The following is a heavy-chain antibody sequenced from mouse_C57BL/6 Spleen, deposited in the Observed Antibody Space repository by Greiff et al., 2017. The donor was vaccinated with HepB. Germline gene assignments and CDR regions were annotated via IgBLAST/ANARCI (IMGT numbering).Heavy chain of an antibody. D-gene: IGHD1-1*01. J-gene: IGHJ4*01. CDR3: ARSLTTVVARAMDY. CDR2: IDPSDSET. Sequence: QVQLQQPGAELVRPGSSVKLSCKASGYTFTSYWMHWVKQRPIQGLEWIGNIDPSDSETHYNQKFKDKATLTVDKSSSTAYMQLSSLTSEDSAVYYCARSLTTVVARAMDYWGQGTSVTVSS. CDR1: GYTFTSYW. V-gene: IGHV1-52*01.